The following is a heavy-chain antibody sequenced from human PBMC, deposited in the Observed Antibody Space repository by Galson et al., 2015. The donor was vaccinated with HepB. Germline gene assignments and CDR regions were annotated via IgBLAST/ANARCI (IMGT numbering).Heavy chain of an antibody. Sequence: SLRLSCAAYGFTFSSYAVSWVRQALGKGLEWVSTISANTGNTYYADSVKGRFTISRDNSKNTLYLQMNSLRAEDTAVYYCARDASGEQQHLDYWGQGTLVTVSS. CDR2: ISANTGNT. CDR3: ARDASGEQQHLDY. D-gene: IGHD6-13*01. CDR1: GFTFSSYA. J-gene: IGHJ4*02. V-gene: IGHV3-23*01.